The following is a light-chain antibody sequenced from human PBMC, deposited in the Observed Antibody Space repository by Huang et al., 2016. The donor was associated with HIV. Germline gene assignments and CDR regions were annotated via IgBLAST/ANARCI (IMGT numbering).Light chain of an antibody. V-gene: IGKV1-5*01. CDR1: QRISTW. J-gene: IGKJ2*01. CDR3: QQSQIYPYT. CDR2: EAS. Sequence: DIQMTQSPSTLSASVGDRFTITCRASQRISTWLAWYQQRPGKAPELLIYEASTLQRGVPSRFRGSGSGTDFTLTINRLQPDDFATYYCQQSQIYPYTLGQGTKLEIK.